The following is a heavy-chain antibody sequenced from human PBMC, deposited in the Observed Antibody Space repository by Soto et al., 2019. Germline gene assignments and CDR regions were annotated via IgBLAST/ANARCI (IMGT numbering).Heavy chain of an antibody. CDR3: ASGEGRNGHDTRCDY. CDR2: ISHDGKGK. Sequence: QMQLVESGGGVVQPGRSLRVSCATSGFAFSYYGIHWVRQAPGKGLEWVADISHDGKGKWYADSVKGRFTISRDNSENTLYLQMNGLRSEDTAVYFCASGEGRNGHDTRCDYWGQGTLVTVSS. D-gene: IGHD3-10*01. J-gene: IGHJ4*02. CDR1: GFAFSYYG. V-gene: IGHV3-30*03.